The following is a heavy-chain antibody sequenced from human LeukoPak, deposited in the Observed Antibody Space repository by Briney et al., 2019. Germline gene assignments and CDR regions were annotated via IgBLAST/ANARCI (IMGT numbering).Heavy chain of an antibody. D-gene: IGHD2-8*02. CDR3: ATGGYYLNY. Sequence: TGGSLRLSYAASGFTFSSYEMNWVRQAPGKGLEWFSYISSSGSTTYYADSVKGRFTISRDNAKNSLYLQMNSLRAEDTAVYYCATGGYYLNYWGQGTLVTVSS. V-gene: IGHV3-48*03. J-gene: IGHJ4*02. CDR1: GFTFSSYE. CDR2: ISSSGSTT.